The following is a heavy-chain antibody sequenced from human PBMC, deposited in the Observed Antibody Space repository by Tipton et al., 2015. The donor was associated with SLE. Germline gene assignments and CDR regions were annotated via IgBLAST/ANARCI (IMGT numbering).Heavy chain of an antibody. CDR2: IHHSGNT. Sequence: TLSLTCAVYGESFSAYYWRWIRQTPEKGLEWIGEIHHSGNTNYKPSLKSRVTISVDTSKNQFSLKLSSVTAADTAVYFCSRTYNYDDSGRYGRVYWGQGTLVNVPS. CDR3: SRTYNYDDSGRYGRVY. CDR1: GESFSAYY. D-gene: IGHD3-22*01. V-gene: IGHV4-34*01. J-gene: IGHJ4*02.